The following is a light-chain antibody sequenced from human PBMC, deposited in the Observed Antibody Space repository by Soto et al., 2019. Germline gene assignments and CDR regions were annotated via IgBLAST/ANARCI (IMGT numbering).Light chain of an antibody. J-gene: IGKJ3*01. V-gene: IGKV3-20*01. CDR2: GVS. CDR1: HTVVNDF. CDR3: QQRHNLPHT. Sequence: FVLTQSPGTVSLSPGERATLSCGASHTVVNDFLAWYQQRPGQAPRLLLYGVSRRATGIPDRFSGSGSGTDFTLTISRLEPEDFAVYYCQQRHNLPHTFGPGTKVDIK.